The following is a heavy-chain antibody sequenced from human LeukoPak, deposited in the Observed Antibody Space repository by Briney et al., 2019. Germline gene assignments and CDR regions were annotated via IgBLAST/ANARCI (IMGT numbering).Heavy chain of an antibody. CDR3: ASLRGVGIWFGELSSLANLFDY. Sequence: GGSLRLSCAASGFTFSIYAMLCVRQARGKAVECVAVISYDGSNKYYADYVKGRFTISRDNSKNTLYLQMNSLRAEGTAVYYCASLRGVGIWFGELSSLANLFDYGGQRTLVTVSS. CDR1: GFTFSIYA. D-gene: IGHD3-10*01. CDR2: ISYDGSNK. J-gene: IGHJ4*02. V-gene: IGHV3-30*04.